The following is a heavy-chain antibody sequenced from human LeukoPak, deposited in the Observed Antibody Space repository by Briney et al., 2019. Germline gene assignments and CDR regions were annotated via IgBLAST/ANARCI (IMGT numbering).Heavy chain of an antibody. CDR2: ISGSGGST. CDR3: AKDPIAARDNWFDP. D-gene: IGHD6-6*01. Sequence: GGSLRLSCAASGFTFSSYAMSWVRQAPGKGLEWVSAISGSGGSTYYADSVKGRFTVSRDNSKNTLYLQMNSLRAEDTAVYYCAKDPIAARDNWFDPWGQGTLVTVSS. V-gene: IGHV3-23*01. J-gene: IGHJ5*02. CDR1: GFTFSSYA.